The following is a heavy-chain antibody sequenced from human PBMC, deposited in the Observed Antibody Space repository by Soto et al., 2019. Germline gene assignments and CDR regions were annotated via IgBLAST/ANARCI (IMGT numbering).Heavy chain of an antibody. CDR3: ARTCSGGSCFSD. D-gene: IGHD2-15*01. CDR1: GGSISSGGYY. Sequence: PSETLSLTCTVSGGSISSGGYYWSWIRQHPGKGLEWIGYIYYSGSTYYNPSLKSRVTISVDTSKNQFSLKLSSVTAADTAVYYCARTCSGGSCFSDWGQGTLVTVSS. CDR2: IYYSGST. J-gene: IGHJ4*02. V-gene: IGHV4-31*03.